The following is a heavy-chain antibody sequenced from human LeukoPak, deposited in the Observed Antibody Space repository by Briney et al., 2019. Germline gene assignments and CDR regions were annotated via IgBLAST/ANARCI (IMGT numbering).Heavy chain of an antibody. Sequence: SETLSPTCTVSGGSISSYYWSWIRQPPGKGLEWIGYIYYSGSTNYNPSLKSRVTISVDTSKNQFSLKLSSVTAADTAVYYCARLPYSSSPFDYWGQGTLVTVSS. J-gene: IGHJ4*02. CDR2: IYYSGST. CDR3: ARLPYSSSPFDY. V-gene: IGHV4-59*01. D-gene: IGHD6-13*01. CDR1: GGSISSYY.